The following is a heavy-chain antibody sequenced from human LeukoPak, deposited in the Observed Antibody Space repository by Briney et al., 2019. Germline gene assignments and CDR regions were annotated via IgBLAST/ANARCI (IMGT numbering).Heavy chain of an antibody. Sequence: SETLSLTCTVSGGSISSSSYYRGWIRQPPGKGLEWIGSIYYSGSTYYNPSLKSRLTISVDTSKNQFSLRLSSVTAADTAVYYCARLRLRSLHFDYWGQGTLVTVSS. J-gene: IGHJ4*02. CDR3: ARLRLRSLHFDY. V-gene: IGHV4-39*01. CDR2: IYYSGST. D-gene: IGHD1-26*01. CDR1: GGSISSSSYY.